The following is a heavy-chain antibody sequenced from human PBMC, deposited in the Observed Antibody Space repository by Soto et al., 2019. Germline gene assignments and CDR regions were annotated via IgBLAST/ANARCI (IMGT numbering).Heavy chain of an antibody. V-gene: IGHV3-9*01. D-gene: IGHD2-2*01. CDR1: GFTFDDYA. J-gene: IGHJ3*02. CDR2: ISWNSGSI. CDR3: AKVRCSSTSCPVAIDSFDI. Sequence: EVQLVESGGGLVQPGRSLRLSCAASGFTFDDYAMHWVRQAPGKGLEWVSGISWNSGSIGYADSVMGRFTISRDNAKNSLYLQMHSLRAEDTALSYCAKVRCSSTSCPVAIDSFDIWGQGTMVTVSS.